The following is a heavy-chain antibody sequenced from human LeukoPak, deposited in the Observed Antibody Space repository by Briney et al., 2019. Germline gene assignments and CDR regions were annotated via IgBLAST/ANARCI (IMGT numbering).Heavy chain of an antibody. CDR2: ISSSSTYI. V-gene: IGHV3-21*01. D-gene: IGHD6-13*01. CDR1: GFIFSSYS. Sequence: GGSLRLSCAASGFIFSSYSMNWVRQAPGKGLEWVSSISSSSTYIYYADSVKGRFTISRDNAKNSLYLQMNSLRAEDTAVYYCARGRVSSSTWYSTYYYYFYMDVWGKGTTVTVS. J-gene: IGHJ6*03. CDR3: ARGRVSSSTWYSTYYYYFYMDV.